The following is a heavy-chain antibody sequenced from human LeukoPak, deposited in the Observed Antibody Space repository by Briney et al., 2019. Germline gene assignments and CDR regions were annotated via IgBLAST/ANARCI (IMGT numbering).Heavy chain of an antibody. CDR3: ARESGYSYGIHYYYYMDV. CDR1: GFTFDDYG. CDR2: INWSGGST. V-gene: IGHV3-20*04. Sequence: GGSLRLSCAASGFTFDDYGMSSLRQAPAKGLEWVSGINWSGGSTGYTDTVKGRSTISRDNAKNSLYLQTNSLRAEDTALYYCARESGYSYGIHYYYYMDVWGKGTTVTVSS. J-gene: IGHJ6*03. D-gene: IGHD5-18*01.